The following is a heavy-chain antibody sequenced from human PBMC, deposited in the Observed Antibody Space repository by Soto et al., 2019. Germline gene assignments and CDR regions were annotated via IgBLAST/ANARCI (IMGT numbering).Heavy chain of an antibody. D-gene: IGHD1-26*01. Sequence: QVQLVESGGGLVKPGGSLRLSCAASGFTFSDYYMSWIRQAPGKGLEWVSYISSSSSYTNYADSVKGRFTISRDNAKNSLYLQMNSLRAEDTAVYYCARETRELLLGYYYGMDVWGQGTTVTVSS. J-gene: IGHJ6*02. CDR2: ISSSSSYT. CDR1: GFTFSDYY. CDR3: ARETRELLLGYYYGMDV. V-gene: IGHV3-11*06.